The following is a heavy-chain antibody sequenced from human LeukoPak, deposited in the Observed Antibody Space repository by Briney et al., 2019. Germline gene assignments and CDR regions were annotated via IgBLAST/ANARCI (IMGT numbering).Heavy chain of an antibody. V-gene: IGHV3-23*01. Sequence: GGSLRLSCAASGFTFSDYPMNWVRQAPGKGLAWVSTISGSGDDTYYADSVKGWFTISRDNSKNTLFLQMNGLRAEDTAIYYCAKTTTRSYYYDKTGSNWFDPWGQGTLVTVSS. CDR2: ISGSGDDT. CDR3: AKTTTRSYYYDKTGSNWFDP. D-gene: IGHD3-22*01. J-gene: IGHJ5*02. CDR1: GFTFSDYP.